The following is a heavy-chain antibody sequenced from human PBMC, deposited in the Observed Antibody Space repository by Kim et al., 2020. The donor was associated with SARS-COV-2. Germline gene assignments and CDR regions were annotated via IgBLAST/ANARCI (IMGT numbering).Heavy chain of an antibody. D-gene: IGHD1-26*01. V-gene: IGHV3-73*01. Sequence: GGSLRLSCAASGFTFSGSAMHWVRQASGKGLEWVGRIRSKANSYATAYAASVKGRFTISRDDSKNTAYLQMNSLKTEDTAVYYCTRPPVGATNWFDPWGQGTLVTVSS. CDR2: IRSKANSYAT. CDR1: GFTFSGSA. J-gene: IGHJ5*02. CDR3: TRPPVGATNWFDP.